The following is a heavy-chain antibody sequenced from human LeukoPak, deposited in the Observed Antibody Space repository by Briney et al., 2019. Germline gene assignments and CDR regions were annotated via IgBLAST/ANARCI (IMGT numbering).Heavy chain of an antibody. CDR1: GGSISSSSYY. CDR2: IYYSGST. Sequence: SETLSLTCTVSGGSISSSSYYWGWIRQPPGKGLEWIGSIYYSGSTYYNPSLKSRVTISVDTSKNQFSLNLSSVTAADTAVYYCVRLYYDSSGYYQICYFGYWGQGTLVTVSS. V-gene: IGHV4-39*01. CDR3: VRLYYDSSGYYQICYFGY. D-gene: IGHD3-22*01. J-gene: IGHJ4*02.